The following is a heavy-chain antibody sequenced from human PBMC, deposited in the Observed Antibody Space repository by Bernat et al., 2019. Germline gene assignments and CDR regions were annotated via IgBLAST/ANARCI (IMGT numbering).Heavy chain of an antibody. J-gene: IGHJ4*02. CDR1: GFTFSTYA. CDR3: AKTHTMTSPGIYFDY. D-gene: IGHD4-17*01. CDR2: ISSSGSTT. V-gene: IGHV3-23*01. Sequence: EVQLLESGGDSVQPGGSLRLSCAASGFTFSTYAMSWVRQAPGKGLEWVSTISSSGSTTYYPDSLNVRFTISRDNSKISLYLQMSSLRAEDTAIYYCAKTHTMTSPGIYFDYWGRGTLVTVSS.